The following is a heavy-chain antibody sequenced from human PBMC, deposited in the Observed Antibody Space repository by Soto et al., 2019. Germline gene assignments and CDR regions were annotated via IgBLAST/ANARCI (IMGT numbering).Heavy chain of an antibody. CDR3: ARGLYNNYGHDY. V-gene: IGHV3-74*01. J-gene: IGHJ4*02. CDR1: GFTFNNYW. Sequence: EVQLAESGGGLVQTGGSLRLSCAASGFTFNNYWMHWVRQAPGKGLVWVSRINGDGRITNYADSVKGRFTISRDNAQNGLYLQMNSLRAEDTAVYYCARGLYNNYGHDYWGQGTLVTVSS. D-gene: IGHD3-16*01. CDR2: INGDGRIT.